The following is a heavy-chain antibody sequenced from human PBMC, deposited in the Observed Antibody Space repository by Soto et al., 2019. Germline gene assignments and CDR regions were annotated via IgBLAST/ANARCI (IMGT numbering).Heavy chain of an antibody. D-gene: IGHD2-15*01. CDR1: GFTFSAYG. CDR3: AKDPGGGNNYFDH. Sequence: QVQLVESGGGVVQPGRSLRLSCAASGFTFSAYGMHWVRQAPGRGLEWVAIISHDGSYKAYADSVKGRFTIARDNSKGALYLLLKGLKPDDSALYSCAKDPGGGNNYFDHGGRGPRVTVSS. J-gene: IGHJ4*02. V-gene: IGHV3-30*18. CDR2: ISHDGSYK.